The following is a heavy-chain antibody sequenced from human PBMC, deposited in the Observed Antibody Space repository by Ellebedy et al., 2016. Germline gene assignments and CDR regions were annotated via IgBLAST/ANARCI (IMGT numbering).Heavy chain of an antibody. Sequence: KVSCKGSGYSFTSYWIGWVRQMPGKGLEWMGIIYPGDSDTRYSPSFQGQVTISADKSISTAYLQWSSLKASDTAMYYCARRLWFRADDAFDIWGQGTMVTVSS. D-gene: IGHD3-10*01. J-gene: IGHJ3*02. CDR3: ARRLWFRADDAFDI. CDR2: IYPGDSDT. V-gene: IGHV5-51*01. CDR1: GYSFTSYW.